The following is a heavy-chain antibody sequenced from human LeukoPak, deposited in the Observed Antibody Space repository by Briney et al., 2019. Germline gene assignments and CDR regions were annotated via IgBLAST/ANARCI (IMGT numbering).Heavy chain of an antibody. Sequence: PSETLSFTCAVYGGSFSGYYWSWIRQPPGKGPEWIGEINHSGSTDYNPSLRSRVTISVDTSKNQFSLKLSSVTATDTAVYYCARGIDYWGQGTLVTVSS. CDR1: GGSFSGYY. J-gene: IGHJ4*02. CDR3: ARGIDY. CDR2: INHSGST. V-gene: IGHV4-34*01.